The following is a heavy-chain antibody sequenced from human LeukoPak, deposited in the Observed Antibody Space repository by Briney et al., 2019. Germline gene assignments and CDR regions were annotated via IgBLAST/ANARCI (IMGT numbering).Heavy chain of an antibody. J-gene: IGHJ4*02. V-gene: IGHV4-34*01. CDR2: INHSGST. Sequence: TSETLSLTCAVYGGSFSGYYWSWIRQPPGKGLEWIGEINHSGSTNYNPSLKSRVTISVDTSKNQLSLKLSSVTAADTAVYYCASGPFPFDYWGQGTLVTVSS. CDR1: GGSFSGYY. CDR3: ASGPFPFDY.